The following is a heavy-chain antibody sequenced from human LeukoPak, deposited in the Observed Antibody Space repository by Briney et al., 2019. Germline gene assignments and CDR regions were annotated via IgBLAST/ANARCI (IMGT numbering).Heavy chain of an antibody. D-gene: IGHD6-19*01. J-gene: IGHJ4*02. V-gene: IGHV4-34*01. CDR2: INHSGST. Sequence: PSETLSLTCAVYGGSFSGYYWSWIRQPPGKGLEWIGEINHSGSTNYNPSLKSRVTISVDTSKNQFSLKLSSVTAADTAVYYCARTYSSGWYGSGFDYWGQGTLVTVSS. CDR1: GGSFSGYY. CDR3: ARTYSSGWYGSGFDY.